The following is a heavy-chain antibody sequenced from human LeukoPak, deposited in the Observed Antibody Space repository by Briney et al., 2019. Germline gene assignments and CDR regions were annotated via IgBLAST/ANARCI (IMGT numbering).Heavy chain of an antibody. CDR3: AKEDCSGGTCYFAH. CDR2: ISSDGSNK. D-gene: IGHD2-15*01. J-gene: IGHJ4*02. Sequence: GGSLRLSCAASGFTFSRHGMHWVRQAPGKGLEWVTVISSDGSNKYYADSVKGRFTISRDYSKNTLFLQMNRLTTEDTAVYYCAKEDCSGGTCYFAHWGQGTLVTVSS. CDR1: GFTFSRHG. V-gene: IGHV3-30*18.